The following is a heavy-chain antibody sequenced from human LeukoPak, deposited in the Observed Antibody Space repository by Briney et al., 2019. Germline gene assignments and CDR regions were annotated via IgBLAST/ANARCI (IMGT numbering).Heavy chain of an antibody. Sequence: GGSLRLSCATPGFTFSSHWMHWVRQAPGKGLVWVSRIKSDGSSTDYADSVKGRFTISRDNATNTLFLQMNSLRAEDTAVYYCVRLYFDWGQGTLVTVSS. D-gene: IGHD3-9*01. J-gene: IGHJ4*02. CDR3: VRLYFD. CDR2: IKSDGSST. V-gene: IGHV3-74*01. CDR1: GFTFSSHW.